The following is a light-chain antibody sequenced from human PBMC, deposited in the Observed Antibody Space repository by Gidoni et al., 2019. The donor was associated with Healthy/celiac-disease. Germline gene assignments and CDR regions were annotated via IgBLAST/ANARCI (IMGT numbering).Light chain of an antibody. CDR1: QSVSSSY. CDR3: QQWVT. J-gene: IGKJ4*01. V-gene: IGKV3-20*01. Sequence: EIVLTQSPGTLSLSPGERATLSCRASQSVSSSYLAWYQQKPGQAPMLLIYGASSRATGIPDRFSGSGSGTDFTLTIRRLEPEDFAVYYCQQWVTFGGGTKVEIK. CDR2: GAS.